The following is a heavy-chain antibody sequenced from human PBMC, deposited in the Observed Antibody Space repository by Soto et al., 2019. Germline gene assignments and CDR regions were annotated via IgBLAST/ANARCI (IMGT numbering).Heavy chain of an antibody. J-gene: IGHJ6*02. Sequence: GGSLRLSCEASGFTLGSYWMNWVRQAPGKGLEWVANIKQDGGEKYYVDSVKGRFTISRDNAKRSLYLQMNSLTAEDTAVYYCARCLSGYDPFSYYYYYGMDVWGQGTTVTVAS. CDR1: GFTLGSYW. CDR3: ARCLSGYDPFSYYYYYGMDV. CDR2: IKQDGGEK. D-gene: IGHD5-12*01. V-gene: IGHV3-7*03.